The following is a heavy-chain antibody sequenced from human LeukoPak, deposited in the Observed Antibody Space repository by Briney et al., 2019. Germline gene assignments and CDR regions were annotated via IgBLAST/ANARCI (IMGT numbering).Heavy chain of an antibody. CDR2: INHSGST. D-gene: IGHD3-3*01. V-gene: IGHV4-34*01. CDR3: ARAVWPARLYDS. Sequence: SETLSLTCAVYGGSFSGYYWSWIRQPPGKGLKWIGEINHSGSTNYNPSLKSRVTISVDTSKNQFSLKLSSVTAADTAVYYSARAVWPARLYDSWGQGTLVTVSS. J-gene: IGHJ5*02. CDR1: GGSFSGYY.